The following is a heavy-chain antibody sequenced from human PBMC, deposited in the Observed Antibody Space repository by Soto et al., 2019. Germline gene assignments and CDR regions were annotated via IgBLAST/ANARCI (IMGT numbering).Heavy chain of an antibody. CDR2: IIPIFGTA. V-gene: IGHV1-69*13. CDR1: GGTFSSYA. D-gene: IGHD3-10*01. CDR3: ARMQRGAYYGSGSYSPRNYYYYGMDV. Sequence: SVKVSCKASGGTFSSYAVSWVRQAPGQGLEWMGGIIPIFGTANYAQKFQGRVTITADESTSTAYMELSSLRSEDTAVYYCARMQRGAYYGSGSYSPRNYYYYGMDVWGQGTTVTVSS. J-gene: IGHJ6*02.